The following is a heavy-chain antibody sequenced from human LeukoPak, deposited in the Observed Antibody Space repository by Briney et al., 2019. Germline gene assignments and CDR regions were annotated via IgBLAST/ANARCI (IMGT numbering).Heavy chain of an antibody. V-gene: IGHV1-2*02. J-gene: IGHJ6*02. CDR2: INPNSGGT. D-gene: IGHD6-6*01. CDR1: GYTFTGYY. CDR3: ASSSPTYYYYGTDV. Sequence: ASVKVSCKASGYTFTGYYMHWVRQAPGQGLEWMGWINPNSGGTNYAQKFQGRVTMTRDTSISTAYMELSRLRSDDTAVYYCASSSPTYYYYGTDVWGQGTTVTVSS.